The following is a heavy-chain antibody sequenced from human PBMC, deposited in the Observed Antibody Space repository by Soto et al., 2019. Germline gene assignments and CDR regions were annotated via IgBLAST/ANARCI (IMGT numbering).Heavy chain of an antibody. Sequence: ASVKVSCKASGYTFTGYYMHWVRQAPGQGLEWMGWINPNSGGTNYAQKFQGWVTMTRDTSISTAYMELSRLRSDDTAVYYCARGEYSYALAEYFQHSGQGTLVTVSS. CDR2: INPNSGGT. CDR3: ARGEYSYALAEYFQH. J-gene: IGHJ1*01. CDR1: GYTFTGYY. V-gene: IGHV1-2*04. D-gene: IGHD5-18*01.